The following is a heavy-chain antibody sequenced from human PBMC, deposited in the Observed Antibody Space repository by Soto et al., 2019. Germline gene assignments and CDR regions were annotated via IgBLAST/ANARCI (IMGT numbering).Heavy chain of an antibody. Sequence: GGSLRLSCAASGFTFSVSGVHWVRQASGKGLEWLGRIRSKANSYATAYAASVKGRFTISRDDSKNTAYLQMDSLKTEDTAVYYCTQRVAGPRDYYSYGMDVWGQGTTVTVSS. J-gene: IGHJ6*02. CDR2: IRSKANSYAT. CDR3: TQRVAGPRDYYSYGMDV. V-gene: IGHV3-73*01. CDR1: GFTFSVSG.